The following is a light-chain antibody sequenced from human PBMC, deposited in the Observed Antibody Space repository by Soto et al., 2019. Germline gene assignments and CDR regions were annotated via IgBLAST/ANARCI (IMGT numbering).Light chain of an antibody. J-gene: IGKJ3*01. Sequence: EIVLTQSPATLSVSPGESATLSCRASQGVNIDLVWYQQKPGQAPKLLMFSASARVPGIPARFIGGGSETEFTLTISSLQPEDSAVYYCQQYNAWPFTFGPGTKVEIK. CDR1: QGVNID. CDR3: QQYNAWPFT. V-gene: IGKV3D-15*01. CDR2: SAS.